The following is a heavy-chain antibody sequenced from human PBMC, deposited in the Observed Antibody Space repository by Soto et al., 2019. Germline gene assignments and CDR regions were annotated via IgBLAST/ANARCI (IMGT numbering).Heavy chain of an antibody. V-gene: IGHV1-18*01. D-gene: IGHD2-2*01. Sequence: ASVKVSCKASGYTFTSYGISWVRQAPGQGLEWMGWISAYNGNTNYAQKLQGRVNMTTDTSTSTAYMELRSLRTEDTAVYYCGRGGSAYCRSTSCYYYYGMDAWGQGTTATVP. J-gene: IGHJ6*02. CDR2: ISAYNGNT. CDR3: GRGGSAYCRSTSCYYYYGMDA. CDR1: GYTFTSYG.